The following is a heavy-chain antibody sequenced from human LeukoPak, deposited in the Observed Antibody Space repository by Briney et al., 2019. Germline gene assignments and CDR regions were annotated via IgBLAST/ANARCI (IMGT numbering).Heavy chain of an antibody. CDR1: GYTFTSYY. D-gene: IGHD6-19*01. Sequence: ASVKVSCKASGYTFTSYYMHWVRQAPGQGLEWMGIINPSGGSTSYAQKFQGRVTMTRDMSTSTVYMELSSLRSEDTAVYCCARDRFRGWYRDYYYMDVWGKGTTVTVSS. CDR2: INPSGGST. J-gene: IGHJ6*03. CDR3: ARDRFRGWYRDYYYMDV. V-gene: IGHV1-46*01.